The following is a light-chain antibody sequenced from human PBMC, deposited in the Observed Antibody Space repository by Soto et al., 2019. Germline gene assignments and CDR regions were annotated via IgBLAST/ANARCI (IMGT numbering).Light chain of an antibody. CDR1: QSVSSSY. J-gene: IGKJ3*01. Sequence: IVLTQSPGTLSLSPGERATLSCRASQSVSSSYLAWYQQKPGQAPRLLIYGASSRATGIADRFSGSRSGTDFSLRIRRVQSEVCAVENCQQYWSSPLAFGPGNKEHI. CDR2: GAS. CDR3: QQYWSSPLA. V-gene: IGKV3-20*01.